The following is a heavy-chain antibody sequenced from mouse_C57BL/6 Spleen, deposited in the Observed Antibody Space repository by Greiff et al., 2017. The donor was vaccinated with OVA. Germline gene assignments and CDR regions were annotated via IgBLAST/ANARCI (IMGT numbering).Heavy chain of an antibody. CDR3: ARSGLGSQLDY. CDR2: INPNNGGT. V-gene: IGHV1-26*01. CDR1: GYTFTDYY. J-gene: IGHJ2*01. Sequence: EVQLQQSGPELVKPGASVKLSCNASGYTFTDYYMNWVKQSPGKSLEWIGDINPNNGGTSYNQKFKGKATLTVDKSSSTAYMELRSLTSEDSAVYYCARSGLGSQLDYWGQGTTLTVSS. D-gene: IGHD3-3*01.